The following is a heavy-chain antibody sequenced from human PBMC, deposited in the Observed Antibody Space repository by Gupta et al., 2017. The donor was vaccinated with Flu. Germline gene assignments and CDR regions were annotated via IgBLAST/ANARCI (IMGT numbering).Heavy chain of an antibody. CDR3: ASSYYYDSSGYRPVIVGYYYYGMDV. J-gene: IGHJ6*02. CDR1: GGSISSSSYY. D-gene: IGHD3-22*01. CDR2: IYYSGST. V-gene: IGHV4-39*01. Sequence: QLQLQESGPGLVKPSETLSLTCTVSGGSISSSSYYWGWIRQPPGKGLEWIGSIYYSGSTYYNPSLKSRVTISVDTSKNQFSLKLSSVTAADTAVYYCASSYYYDSSGYRPVIVGYYYYGMDVWGQGTTVTVSS.